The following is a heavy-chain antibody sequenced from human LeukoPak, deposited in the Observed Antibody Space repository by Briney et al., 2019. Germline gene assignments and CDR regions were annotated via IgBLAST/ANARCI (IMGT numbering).Heavy chain of an antibody. CDR1: GFTFSNDW. V-gene: IGHV3-7*01. CDR2: IKGDGSDK. J-gene: IGHJ4*02. D-gene: IGHD1-14*01. CDR3: ARDPETKRGRDGLDY. Sequence: GGSLRLSCAASGFTFSNDWMSWVRQAPGKELQWMASIKGDGSDKYYVDSVKGRFTISRDNAKNSMYLQMNSLRAEDTAVYYCARDPETKRGRDGLDYWGPGTLVIVSS.